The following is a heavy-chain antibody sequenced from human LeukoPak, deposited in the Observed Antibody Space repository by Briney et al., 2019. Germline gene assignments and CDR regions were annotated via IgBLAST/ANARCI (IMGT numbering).Heavy chain of an antibody. D-gene: IGHD2/OR15-2a*01. CDR3: ARAFRARYFDL. V-gene: IGHV4-39*01. J-gene: IGHJ2*01. Sequence: SETLFLTCTVSGGSITTSSYYWGWIRQPPGKGLEWIGIIYYSGSTYYNPSLKGRVTISVDTSKNQFSLKLSSVTAADTAVYYCARAFRARYFDLWGRGTLVTVSS. CDR2: IYYSGST. CDR1: GGSITTSSYY.